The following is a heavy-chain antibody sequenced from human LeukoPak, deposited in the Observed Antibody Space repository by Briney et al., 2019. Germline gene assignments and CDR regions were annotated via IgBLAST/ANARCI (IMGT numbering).Heavy chain of an antibody. V-gene: IGHV4-39*02. J-gene: IGHJ4*02. D-gene: IGHD3-3*01. Sequence: SETLSLTCIVSGGSTSGGNYYWGWIRRPPGKGLEWIGGISSSGNTYYNPSLKSRITISVDTSKNHFSLKLSSVTAADTAVYYCARLGAGPTYYDFWSGYSSFYFDYWGQGTLVTVFS. CDR1: GGSTSGGNYY. CDR2: ISSSGNT. CDR3: ARLGAGPTYYDFWSGYSSFYFDY.